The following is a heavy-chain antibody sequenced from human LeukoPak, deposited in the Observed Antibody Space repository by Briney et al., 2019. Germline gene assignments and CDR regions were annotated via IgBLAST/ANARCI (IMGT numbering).Heavy chain of an antibody. CDR3: ARGFYGDYLDY. D-gene: IGHD4-17*01. CDR1: GYTFTSYG. CDR2: ISAYNGNT. J-gene: IGHJ4*02. V-gene: IGHV1-18*01. Sequence: GASVKVSCKASGYTFTSYGISWVRQAPGQGLEWMGWISAYNGNTNYAQKLQGRVTITTDTSTSTAYMELRSLRSEDTAVYYCARGFYGDYLDYWGQGTLVTVSS.